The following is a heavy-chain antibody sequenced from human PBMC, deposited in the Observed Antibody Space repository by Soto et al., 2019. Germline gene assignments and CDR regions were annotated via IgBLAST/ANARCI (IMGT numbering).Heavy chain of an antibody. J-gene: IGHJ4*02. CDR2: ITSDGSDK. D-gene: IGHD3-10*01. CDR3: AAHGSWTSFYFDC. V-gene: IGHV3-30-3*01. CDR1: GFSFSKYA. Sequence: QVQLVESGGGVVQPGRSQRLSCAASGFSFSKYAMHWVRQAPGKGLEWVAVITSDGSDKFYADSVKGRFTISRDNSKNTLYLQMNSLRGEDTAVYYCAAHGSWTSFYFDCWGQGTLVTVSS.